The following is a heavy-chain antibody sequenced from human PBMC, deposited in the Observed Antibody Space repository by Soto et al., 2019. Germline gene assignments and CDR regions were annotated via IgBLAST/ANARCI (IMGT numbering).Heavy chain of an antibody. CDR1: GFTFTNYW. CDR2: IKQDGSEK. Sequence: GGSLRLSCEGSGFTFTNYWMTWVRQVPGKGLEWVASIKQDGSEKYYLDSVEGRFTISRDNAKNSLYMQMNGLRAQDAAVYYCARALPTRTSYYYYYGLDVWGQGTTVTVSS. J-gene: IGHJ6*02. V-gene: IGHV3-7*03. CDR3: ARALPTRTSYYYYYGLDV. D-gene: IGHD1-1*01.